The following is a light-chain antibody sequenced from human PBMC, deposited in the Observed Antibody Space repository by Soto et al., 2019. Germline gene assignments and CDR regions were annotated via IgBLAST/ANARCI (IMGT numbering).Light chain of an antibody. CDR1: QSVSSTY. J-gene: IGKJ1*01. CDR3: QQYGGSPLWT. Sequence: IVLTQSPGTLSLSPGGRATLSCRASQSVSSTYLAWYQQKPGQAPRLLIYGASSRATGIPDRFSGSGSGTDFTLTISRLEPEDFAVYYCQQYGGSPLWTFGQGTKVDIK. V-gene: IGKV3-20*01. CDR2: GAS.